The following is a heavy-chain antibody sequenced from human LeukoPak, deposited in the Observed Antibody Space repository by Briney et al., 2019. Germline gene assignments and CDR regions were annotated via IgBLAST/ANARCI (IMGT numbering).Heavy chain of an antibody. Sequence: SETLSLTCTVSGGSISSSSYYWGWIRQPPGKGLEWIGSIYYSGSTYYNPSLKSRFTISVDTSKNQFSLKLSSVTAADTAVYYCARHFYDFWSGYPGAFDYWGQGTLVTVSS. CDR3: ARHFYDFWSGYPGAFDY. V-gene: IGHV4-39*01. J-gene: IGHJ4*02. CDR2: IYYSGST. CDR1: GGSISSSSYY. D-gene: IGHD3-3*01.